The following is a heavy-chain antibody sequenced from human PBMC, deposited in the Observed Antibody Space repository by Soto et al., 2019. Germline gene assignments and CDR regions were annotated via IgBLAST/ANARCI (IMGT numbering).Heavy chain of an antibody. CDR1: GYSFSGHW. Sequence: EVHLVQSGAEVKKPGEPLKISCQGSGYSFSGHWVGWVRQKPGRGLEWMGIIYPRDSDTRYSPSFEGQVTFSADKSRSTAYLQWNSMKASDPAMYYCARIDIVPDFWGQGTLVTVSS. V-gene: IGHV5-51*01. J-gene: IGHJ4*02. CDR3: ARIDIVPDF. D-gene: IGHD2-15*01. CDR2: IYPRDSDT.